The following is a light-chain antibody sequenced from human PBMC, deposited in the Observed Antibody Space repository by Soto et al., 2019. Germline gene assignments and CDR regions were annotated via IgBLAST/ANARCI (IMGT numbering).Light chain of an antibody. CDR3: QQSYSTRWT. CDR2: AAS. CDR1: QSISSY. V-gene: IGKV1-39*01. J-gene: IGKJ1*01. Sequence: DIQMTQSPSSLSASVGDRVTITFRASQSISSYLNWYQQKPGKAPKLLIYAASSLQSGVPSRFSASGSGTDFTLPISSLQPEDFETYYCQQSYSTRWTLGQGTKVDIK.